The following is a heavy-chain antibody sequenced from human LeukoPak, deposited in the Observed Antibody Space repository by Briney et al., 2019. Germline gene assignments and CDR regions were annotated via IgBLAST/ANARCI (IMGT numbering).Heavy chain of an antibody. Sequence: SETLSLTCAVSGGSISSGSYSWSWIRQPPGKGLEWIGYIYYSGSTYYNPSLESRLTISVDTSKNQFSLRLSSVTAADTAVYYCASMHYYESSGYYVRDWYFDLWGRGTLVTVSS. D-gene: IGHD3-22*01. CDR2: IYYSGST. CDR3: ASMHYYESSGYYVRDWYFDL. CDR1: GGSISSGSYS. J-gene: IGHJ2*01. V-gene: IGHV4-30-4*07.